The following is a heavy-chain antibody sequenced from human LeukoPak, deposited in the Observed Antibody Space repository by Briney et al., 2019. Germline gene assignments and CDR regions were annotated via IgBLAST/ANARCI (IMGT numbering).Heavy chain of an antibody. CDR3: ATSPPGGYSYGPFDY. Sequence: GGSLRLSCAASGFTFSSYGMHWVRQAPGKGLEWVAVIWYDGSNKYYADSVKGRFTISRDNSKNTLYLQMNSLRAEDTAVYYCATSPPGGYSYGPFDYWGQGTLDTVSS. CDR2: IWYDGSNK. D-gene: IGHD5-18*01. V-gene: IGHV3-33*01. CDR1: GFTFSSYG. J-gene: IGHJ4*02.